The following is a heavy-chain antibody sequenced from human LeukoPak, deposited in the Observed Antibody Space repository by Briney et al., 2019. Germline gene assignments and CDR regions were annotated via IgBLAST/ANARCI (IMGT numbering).Heavy chain of an antibody. CDR3: ARASGRGTTNSLIVVVRLHYYYMDV. CDR2: INWNGGST. D-gene: IGHD3-22*01. Sequence: GGSLRLSCAASGFTFDDYGMSWVRQAPGKGLEWVSGINWNGGSTGYADSVKGRFTISRDNAKNSLYLQMNSLRAEDTALYYCARASGRGTTNSLIVVVRLHYYYMDVWGKGTTVTVSS. J-gene: IGHJ6*03. CDR1: GFTFDDYG. V-gene: IGHV3-20*04.